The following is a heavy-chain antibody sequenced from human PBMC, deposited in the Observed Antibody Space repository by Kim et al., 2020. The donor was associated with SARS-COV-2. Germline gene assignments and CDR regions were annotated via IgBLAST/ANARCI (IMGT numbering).Heavy chain of an antibody. CDR1: GGSISSGDYY. CDR2: IYYSGST. J-gene: IGHJ4*02. Sequence: SETLSLTCTVSGGSISSGDYYWSWIRQPPGKGLEWIGYIYYSGSTYYNPSLKSRVTISVDTSKNQFSLKLSSVTAADTAVYYCARSYGSGSWLFGQWGQGTLVTVSS. D-gene: IGHD3-10*01. CDR3: ARSYGSGSWLFGQ. V-gene: IGHV4-30-4*01.